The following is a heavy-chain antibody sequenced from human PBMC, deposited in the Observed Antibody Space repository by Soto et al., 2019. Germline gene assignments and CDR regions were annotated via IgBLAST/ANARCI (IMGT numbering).Heavy chain of an antibody. V-gene: IGHV1-69*06. CDR2: IIPIFGTA. Sequence: SVKVSCKSSGGTFSSYSISWVRQAPGQGLEWMGGIIPIFGTANYAQKFQGRVTITADKSTSTAYMELSSLRSEDTAVYYCARVAVAGAFDIWGQGTMVTVSS. D-gene: IGHD6-19*01. CDR1: GGTFSSYS. CDR3: ARVAVAGAFDI. J-gene: IGHJ3*02.